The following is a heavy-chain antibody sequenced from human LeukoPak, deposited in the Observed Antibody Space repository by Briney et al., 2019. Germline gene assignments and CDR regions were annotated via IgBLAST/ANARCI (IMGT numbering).Heavy chain of an antibody. J-gene: IGHJ4*02. CDR2: IYYSGRT. D-gene: IGHD3-16*01. CDR3: ARFFYYDASLPPY. Sequence: GSLRLSCAASGFTVSSTYMSWVRQAPGKGLEWIGTIYYSGRTYYNPSLQSRVTISLDTSQNQLSLQVRSVTVVDTAVYYCARFFYYDASLPPYWGQGTLVTVSS. CDR1: GFTVSSTY. V-gene: IGHV4-39*01.